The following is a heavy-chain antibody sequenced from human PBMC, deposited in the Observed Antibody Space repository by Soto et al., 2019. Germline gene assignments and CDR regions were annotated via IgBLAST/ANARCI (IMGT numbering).Heavy chain of an antibody. CDR3: AKVVGPKYYYYGMDV. Sequence: GGSLRLSCAASGFTFDYYTMHWVRQAPGKGLEWVSLISWDGGSTYYADSVKGRFTISRDNSKNSLYLQMNSLRTEDTALYYCAKVVGPKYYYYGMDVWGQGTTVTVSS. D-gene: IGHD1-26*01. CDR2: ISWDGGST. J-gene: IGHJ6*02. CDR1: GFTFDYYT. V-gene: IGHV3-43*01.